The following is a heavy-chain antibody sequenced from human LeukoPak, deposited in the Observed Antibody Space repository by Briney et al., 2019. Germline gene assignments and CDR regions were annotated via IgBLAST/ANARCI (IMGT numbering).Heavy chain of an antibody. V-gene: IGHV4-31*03. CDR2: IYYSGST. CDR3: ARYSSSWYGPGVDY. Sequence: SQTLSLTCTVSGGSISSGGYYWSWIRQHPGKGLEWIGYIYYSGSTYYNPSLKSRVTISVDTSKNQFSLKRSSVTAADTAVYYCARYSSSWYGPGVDYWGQGTLVTVSS. CDR1: GGSISSGGYY. J-gene: IGHJ4*02. D-gene: IGHD6-13*01.